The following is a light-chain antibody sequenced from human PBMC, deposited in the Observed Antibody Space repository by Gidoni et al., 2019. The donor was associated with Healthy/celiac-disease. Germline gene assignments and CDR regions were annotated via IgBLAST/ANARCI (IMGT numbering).Light chain of an antibody. J-gene: IGKJ5*01. CDR2: GAS. CDR1: QSVRIN. Sequence: EIVITLSPATLSVSPGERATLPCRASQSVRINLAWYKQKPGQAPTPRIYGASTRATGIPSRFSGGGSGTELTFIISSLESEDLAVQFSQQYNNWTSTFGEGTRLEIK. V-gene: IGKV3-15*01. CDR3: QQYNNWTST.